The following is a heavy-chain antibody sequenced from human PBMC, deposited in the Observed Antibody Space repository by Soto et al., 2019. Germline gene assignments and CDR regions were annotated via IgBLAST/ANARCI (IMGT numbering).Heavy chain of an antibody. CDR3: ARDRHSHLGAFDT. CDR1: GGSISSGDYY. CDR2: IYYSGST. J-gene: IGHJ3*02. Sequence: PSETLSLTCTVSGGSISSGDYYWSWIRQPPGKGLEWIGYIYYSGSTYYNPSLKSRVTISVDTSKNQFSLKLSSVTAADTAVYYCARDRHSHLGAFDTWGQGTMVTVSS. D-gene: IGHD3-16*01. V-gene: IGHV4-30-4*01.